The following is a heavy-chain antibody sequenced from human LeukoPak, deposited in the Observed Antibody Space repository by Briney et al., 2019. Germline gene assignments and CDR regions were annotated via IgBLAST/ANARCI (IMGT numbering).Heavy chain of an antibody. J-gene: IGHJ3*02. CDR1: GYTFTGYY. D-gene: IGHD2-21*02. V-gene: IGHV1-2*02. CDR3: VTLAQAYCGGDCYPNAFDI. CDR2: INPNSGGT. Sequence: GASVKVSCKASGYTFTGYYMHWVRQAPGQGLEWMGWINPNSGGTNYAQKFQGRVTMTRDTSISTAYMGLSRLRSDDTAVYYCVTLAQAYCGGDCYPNAFDIWGQGTMVTVSS.